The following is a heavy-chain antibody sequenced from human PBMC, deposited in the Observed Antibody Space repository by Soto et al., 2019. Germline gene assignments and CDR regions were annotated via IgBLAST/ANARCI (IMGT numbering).Heavy chain of an antibody. J-gene: IGHJ5*02. CDR3: ARVVGIQLWSRGWFDP. D-gene: IGHD5-18*01. V-gene: IGHV4-61*01. CDR2: IYNSVNT. Sequence: SETLSLTCTVSGGSVSSGSYYWSWLRQPPGKGLEWIGYIYNSVNTRYNPSLKSRVTISADMSKNQFSLNLSSVTAADTAVYYCARVVGIQLWSRGWFDPWGQGTLVTVSS. CDR1: GGSVSSGSYY.